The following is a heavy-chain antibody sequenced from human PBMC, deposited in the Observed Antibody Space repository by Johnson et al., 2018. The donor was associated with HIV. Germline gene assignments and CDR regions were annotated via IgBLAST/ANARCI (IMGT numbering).Heavy chain of an antibody. CDR1: GFTFSSYA. V-gene: IGHV3-30-3*01. D-gene: IGHD4-23*01. Sequence: QVQLVESGGGLVQPGGSLRLSCAASGFTFSSYAMHWVRQAPGKGLEWVAVISYDGSNKYYADSVKGRFTISRDNSKNTLYLQMNSLRAEDTAVYYCARDGGETVVGSGAFDIWGQGTMVTVSS. CDR2: ISYDGSNK. CDR3: ARDGGETVVGSGAFDI. J-gene: IGHJ3*02.